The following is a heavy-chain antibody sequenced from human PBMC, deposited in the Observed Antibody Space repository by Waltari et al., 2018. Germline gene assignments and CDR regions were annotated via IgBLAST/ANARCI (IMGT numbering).Heavy chain of an antibody. J-gene: IGHJ4*02. D-gene: IGHD3-22*01. CDR1: GYPFTSYD. V-gene: IGHV1-8*01. CDR3: AKGDDSSGQIDY. Sequence: QVQLVQSGAEVKKRGASVKVSCRASGYPFTSYDINWGRQDTGQGREGMGWINPNSGNTGYAQKFQGRVTMTRNTSISTAYMELSSLRAEDTAVYYCAKGDDSSGQIDYWGQGTLVTVSS. CDR2: INPNSGNT.